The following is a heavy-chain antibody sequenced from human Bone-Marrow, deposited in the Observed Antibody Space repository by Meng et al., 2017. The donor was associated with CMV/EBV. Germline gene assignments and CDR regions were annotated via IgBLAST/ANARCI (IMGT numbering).Heavy chain of an antibody. V-gene: IGHV3-7*03. CDR2: IKQDGSEK. CDR1: GFTFSSYW. J-gene: IGHJ6*02. D-gene: IGHD5-18*01. CDR3: AKDQSGYSYGASYYYYGMDV. Sequence: GGSLRLSCAASGFTFSSYWMSWVRQAPGKGLEWVANIKQDGSEKYYVDSVKGRFTISRDNAKNSLYLQMNSLRAEDTALYYCAKDQSGYSYGASYYYYGMDVWGQGTTVTVSS.